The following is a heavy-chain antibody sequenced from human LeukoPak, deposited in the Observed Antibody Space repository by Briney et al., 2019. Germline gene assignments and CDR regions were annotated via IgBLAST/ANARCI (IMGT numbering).Heavy chain of an antibody. CDR2: INSDESVT. V-gene: IGHV3-74*03. Sequence: GGSLRLSCAASGFTFSSSWMQWVRQAPGQGLVWVPRINSDESVTTYTNSVKGRFTISRDNAKNTLYLQMNSLRAEDTAMYYCVRSRFTTSSFDYWGQGTLVTVSS. CDR1: GFTFSSSW. D-gene: IGHD2-2*01. J-gene: IGHJ4*02. CDR3: VRSRFTTSSFDY.